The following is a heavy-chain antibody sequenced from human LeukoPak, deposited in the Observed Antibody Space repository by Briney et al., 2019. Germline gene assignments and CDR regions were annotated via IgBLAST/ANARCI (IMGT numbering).Heavy chain of an antibody. V-gene: IGHV4-39*01. CDR2: IYYSGST. CDR3: ARKYYYDSSGYYQALGYFDY. D-gene: IGHD3-22*01. Sequence: SETLSLTCTVSGGSISSSSYYWGWIRQPPGKGLEWIGSIYYSGSTYYNPSLKSRVTISVDTSKNQFSLKLSSVTAADTAVYYCARKYYYDSSGYYQALGYFDYWGQGTLVTVSS. CDR1: GGSISSSSYY. J-gene: IGHJ4*02.